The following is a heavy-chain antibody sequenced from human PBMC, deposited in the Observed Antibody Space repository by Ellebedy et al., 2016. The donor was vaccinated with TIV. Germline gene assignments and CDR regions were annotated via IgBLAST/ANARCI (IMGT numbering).Heavy chain of an antibody. D-gene: IGHD5-12*01. CDR1: GFSFSGSA. J-gene: IGHJ4*02. CDR3: TSPVATTDY. Sequence: GESLKISCAASGFSFSGSAMHWVRQASGKGLEWVGLIRSRTSYYATTYAASVKGRFTISRDDSKNTAYLQMNSLKTEDTAVYYCTSPVATTDYWGQGTLVTVSS. V-gene: IGHV3-73*01. CDR2: IRSRTSYYAT.